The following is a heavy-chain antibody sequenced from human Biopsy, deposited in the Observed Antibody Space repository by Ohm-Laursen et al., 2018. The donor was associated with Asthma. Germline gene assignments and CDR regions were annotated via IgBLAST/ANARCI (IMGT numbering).Heavy chain of an antibody. D-gene: IGHD3-10*01. CDR3: ARAVDYSHYYGIDV. CDR1: GYTFNSAG. Sequence: VSSVKVSCKTSGYTFNSAGITWVRQAPGQGLEWMGWISVYNGNTKVARKLQDRVTMITDTSTSTAYMELRSLRSDDTAVYFCARAVDYSHYYGIDVWGQGTTVTVS. J-gene: IGHJ6*02. CDR2: ISVYNGNT. V-gene: IGHV1-18*01.